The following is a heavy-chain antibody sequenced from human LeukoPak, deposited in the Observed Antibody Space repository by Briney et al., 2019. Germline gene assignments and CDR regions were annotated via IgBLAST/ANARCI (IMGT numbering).Heavy chain of an antibody. CDR3: AKKKRGGYSGYDVDY. D-gene: IGHD5-12*01. CDR2: ISVSSGST. CDR1: GFTFSSYA. V-gene: IGHV3-23*01. Sequence: GGSLRLSCAASGFTFSSYAMSWVRQAPGKGLEWVSAISVSSGSTYYADSVKGRFTISRDNSKNTLYLQRTSLRAEDTAVYYGAKKKRGGYSGYDVDYWGQGTLVTVSS. J-gene: IGHJ4*02.